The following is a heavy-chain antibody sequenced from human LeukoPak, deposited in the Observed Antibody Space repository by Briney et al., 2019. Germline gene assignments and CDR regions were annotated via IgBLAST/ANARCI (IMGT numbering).Heavy chain of an antibody. V-gene: IGHV3-33*01. J-gene: IGHJ5*01. Sequence: PGESLRLSCAASGFTFSWHGFHWVRQAPGKGPEWVAVIWVDGSKKYYADSVKGRFTFSRDNTKNSLYLQMNSLRVEDTALYYCVRDPRGGGSSWFPDFDSWGQGTPVTVSS. D-gene: IGHD6-13*01. CDR2: IWVDGSKK. CDR3: VRDPRGGGSSWFPDFDS. CDR1: GFTFSWHG.